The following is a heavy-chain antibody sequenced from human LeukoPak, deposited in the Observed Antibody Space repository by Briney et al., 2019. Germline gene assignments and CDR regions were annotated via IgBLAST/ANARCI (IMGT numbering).Heavy chain of an antibody. CDR3: ARRKFYDTYLDP. CDR2: AHPATSII. J-gene: IGHJ5*02. Sequence: GDSLKISCKGPEYDFANYWSGWVRQTPGRGLEWMGIAHPATSIIHYGPSFQGQVTISFDRSLSTAYLQWTSLKASDSGMYFCARRKFYDTYLDPWGRGTLVTVSS. V-gene: IGHV5-51*01. CDR1: EYDFANYW. D-gene: IGHD2/OR15-2a*01.